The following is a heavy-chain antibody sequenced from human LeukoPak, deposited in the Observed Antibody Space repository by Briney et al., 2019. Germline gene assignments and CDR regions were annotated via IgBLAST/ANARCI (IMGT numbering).Heavy chain of an antibody. J-gene: IGHJ4*02. CDR1: GGSSSRYY. CDR3: ARGAPYSGGNYYFDY. D-gene: IGHD2-15*01. Sequence: SETLSLTCTVSGGSSSRYYWTWIRQAAGKGLEWIGRIHTSGSTKYNPSLNSRVTMSLDTSNNQFSLKLSSVTAADTAVYYCARGAPYSGGNYYFDYWGQGTQVTVSS. V-gene: IGHV4-4*07. CDR2: IHTSGST.